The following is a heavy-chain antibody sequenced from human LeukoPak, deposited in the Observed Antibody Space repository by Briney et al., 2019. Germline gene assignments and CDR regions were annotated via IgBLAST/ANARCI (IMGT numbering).Heavy chain of an antibody. D-gene: IGHD3-10*01. CDR2: IYHSGST. V-gene: IGHV4-4*02. CDR1: GGSISSSDW. J-gene: IGHJ4*02. CDR3: ASLRTGDFDY. Sequence: PSETLSLTCAVSGGSISSSDWWSWVRQPPGKGREWIGEIYHSGSTNYNPSLKSRGTISVDTSKNQFSLNLSSVTAADTAVYYCASLRTGDFDYWGQGALVTVSS.